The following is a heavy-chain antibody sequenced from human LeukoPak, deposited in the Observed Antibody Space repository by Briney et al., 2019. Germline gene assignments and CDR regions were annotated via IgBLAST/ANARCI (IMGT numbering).Heavy chain of an antibody. CDR1: GFTFSSYS. D-gene: IGHD2-2*01. Sequence: GGSLRLSCAASGFTFSSYSMNWVRQAPGKGLEWFPSISSSSSYIYYADSVKGRFTISRDNAKNSLYLQMNSLRAEDTAVYYCARDEGYCSSTSCHGPNDYWGQGTLVTVSS. CDR2: ISSSSSYI. V-gene: IGHV3-21*01. J-gene: IGHJ4*02. CDR3: ARDEGYCSSTSCHGPNDY.